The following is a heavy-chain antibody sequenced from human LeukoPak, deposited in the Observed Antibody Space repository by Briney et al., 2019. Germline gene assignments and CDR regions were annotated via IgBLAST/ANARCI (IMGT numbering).Heavy chain of an antibody. V-gene: IGHV1-2*02. Sequence: ASVKVSCKASGYTFTGFHLHWVRQAPGHGLEWMGWINPNSGGTNYAQKFQGRVTMTGDTSISTAYMELSRLSSDDTAIYYCAGRPDTAIVPIFDYWGQGALVTVSS. J-gene: IGHJ4*02. CDR2: INPNSGGT. CDR1: GYTFTGFH. CDR3: AGRPDTAIVPIFDY. D-gene: IGHD5-18*01.